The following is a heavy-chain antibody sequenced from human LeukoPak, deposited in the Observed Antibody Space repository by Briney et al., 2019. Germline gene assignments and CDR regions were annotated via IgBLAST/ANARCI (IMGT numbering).Heavy chain of an antibody. Sequence: QPGGSLRLSCAASGFTFSSYGMHWVRQAPGKGLDWVAVVSYDGSNKYYADSMKGRFTISRDNSKNTLFLQMNSLRAEDTAVYYCAKGSNRGVATIDYWGQGTLVTVSS. CDR3: AKGSNRGVATIDY. V-gene: IGHV3-30*18. CDR1: GFTFSSYG. D-gene: IGHD5-12*01. J-gene: IGHJ4*02. CDR2: VSYDGSNK.